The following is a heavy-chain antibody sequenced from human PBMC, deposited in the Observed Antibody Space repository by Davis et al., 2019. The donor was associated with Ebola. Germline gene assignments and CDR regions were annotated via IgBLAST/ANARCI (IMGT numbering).Heavy chain of an antibody. D-gene: IGHD6-19*01. CDR3: ARVIGVRHTSGWYDWFDP. J-gene: IGHJ5*02. CDR1: GFTFSSYA. V-gene: IGHV3-33*01. Sequence: GGSLRLSCAASGFTFSSYAMHWVRQSPGKGLEWVAVIYSGGSYTNYADSVKGRFTISRDDAENSLYLQMNSLRAEDTAVYYCARVIGVRHTSGWYDWFDPWGQGTLVTVSS. CDR2: IYSGGSYT.